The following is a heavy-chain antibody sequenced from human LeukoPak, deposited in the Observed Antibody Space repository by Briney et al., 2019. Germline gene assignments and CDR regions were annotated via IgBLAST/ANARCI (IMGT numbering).Heavy chain of an antibody. CDR1: GFIFDDYA. D-gene: IGHD1-26*01. J-gene: IGHJ3*02. Sequence: GGSLRLSCAASGFIFDDYAMSWVRRAPGKGLEWVSGINWIGARTGYADSVKGRFTISRDNAKNSLYLQMNSLRAEDTALYYCARVRVVWDLDDAFDIWGQGTMVTVSS. CDR2: INWIGART. CDR3: ARVRVVWDLDDAFDI. V-gene: IGHV3-20*04.